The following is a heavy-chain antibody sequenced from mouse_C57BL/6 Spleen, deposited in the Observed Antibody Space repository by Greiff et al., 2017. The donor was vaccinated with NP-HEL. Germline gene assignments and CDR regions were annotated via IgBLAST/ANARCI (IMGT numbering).Heavy chain of an antibody. J-gene: IGHJ3*01. CDR3: THYDGYYPFAY. D-gene: IGHD2-3*01. V-gene: IGHV14-4*01. CDR2: IDPENGDP. CDR1: GFNIKDDY. Sequence: VQLKQSGAELVRPGASVKLSCTASGFNIKDDYMHWVKQRPEQGLEWIGWIDPENGDPEYASKFQGKATITADTSSNTAYLQLSSLTSEDTAVYYCTHYDGYYPFAYWGQGTLVTVSA.